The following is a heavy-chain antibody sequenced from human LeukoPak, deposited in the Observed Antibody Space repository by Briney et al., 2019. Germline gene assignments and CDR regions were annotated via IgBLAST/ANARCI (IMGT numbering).Heavy chain of an antibody. Sequence: GGSLRLSCAASGFTFSSYWMSWVRQAPGKGLEWVANIKQDGSEKYYVDSVKGRFTISRDNSKNTLYLQMNSLRAEDTAVYYCARVLWNGDYPRFDYWGQGTLVTVSS. CDR3: ARVLWNGDYPRFDY. CDR2: IKQDGSEK. CDR1: GFTFSSYW. J-gene: IGHJ4*02. V-gene: IGHV3-7*03. D-gene: IGHD4-17*01.